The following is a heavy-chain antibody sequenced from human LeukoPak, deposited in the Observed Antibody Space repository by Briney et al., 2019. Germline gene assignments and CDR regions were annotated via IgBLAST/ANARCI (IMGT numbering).Heavy chain of an antibody. D-gene: IGHD2-2*02. CDR1: GFTFSSYA. CDR3: ARFQPGGGKYCSSTSCYSYFDL. CDR2: ISSSSSYI. V-gene: IGHV3-21*04. J-gene: IGHJ2*01. Sequence: GGSLRLSCAASGFTFSSYAMSWVRQAPGKGLEWVSSISSSSSYIYYADSVKGRFTISRDNSKNTLYLQMNSLRAEDTAVYYCARFQPGGGKYCSSTSCYSYFDLWGRGTLVAVSS.